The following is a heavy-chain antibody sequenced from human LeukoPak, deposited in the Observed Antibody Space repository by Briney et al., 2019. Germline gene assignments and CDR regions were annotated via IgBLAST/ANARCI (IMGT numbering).Heavy chain of an antibody. V-gene: IGHV3-23*01. CDR3: VKVRDYGDGGSWRYFDY. CDR1: GFIFSTHA. D-gene: IGHD4/OR15-4a*01. J-gene: IGHJ4*02. CDR2: LSGGAGST. Sequence: GGSLRLSCAASGFIFSTHAMTWVRQAPGKGLEWVSSLSGGAGSTDYADSVKGRFSISRDNSKNTLYLQMNSLRAEDTATYYCVKVRDYGDGGSWRYFDYWGPGTLVTVSS.